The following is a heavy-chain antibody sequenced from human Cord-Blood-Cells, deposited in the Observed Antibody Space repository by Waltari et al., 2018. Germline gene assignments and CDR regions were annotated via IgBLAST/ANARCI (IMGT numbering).Heavy chain of an antibody. Sequence: QVQLQQWGAGLLKPSETLSLPCAVYGGPFSGYYWSRLRQPPGKGLEWIGEINHSGSTNYSPSLKSRVTISVDTSKNQFSLKLSSVTAADTAVYYCARKLSSSSWYFDLWGRGTLVTVSS. CDR2: INHSGST. D-gene: IGHD6-6*01. CDR3: ARKLSSSSWYFDL. J-gene: IGHJ2*01. CDR1: GGPFSGYY. V-gene: IGHV4-34*01.